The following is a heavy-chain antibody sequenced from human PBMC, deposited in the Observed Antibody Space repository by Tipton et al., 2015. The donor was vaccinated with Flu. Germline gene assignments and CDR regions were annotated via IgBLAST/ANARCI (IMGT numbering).Heavy chain of an antibody. CDR2: ISGSGGTT. Sequence: CAASGFTFSSYTMTWVRQAPGKGLEWVSAISGSGGTTYYADSVKGRFTISRDSSKNTLYLQMNSLRAEDTAIYYCAKGQVPNWDDDVWGQGTLVTVSS. J-gene: IGHJ4*02. V-gene: IGHV3-23*01. D-gene: IGHD1-1*01. CDR1: GFTFSSYT. CDR3: AKGQVPNWDDDV.